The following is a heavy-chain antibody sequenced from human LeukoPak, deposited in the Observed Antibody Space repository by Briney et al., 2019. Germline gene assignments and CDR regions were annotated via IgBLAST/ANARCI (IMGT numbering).Heavy chain of an antibody. CDR2: INPSGGSI. D-gene: IGHD2-15*01. CDR3: ARVKYYCSGGSCYSFYYFYMDV. CDR1: GYTFTSHH. Sequence: ASVKVSCKASGYTFTSHHMHWVRQAPGQGLEWMGIINPSGGSINYAQKFQGRVTMTRDMSTSTVYMELSSLRSEDTAVYYCARVKYYCSGGSCYSFYYFYMDVWGKGTTVTISS. V-gene: IGHV1-46*01. J-gene: IGHJ6*03.